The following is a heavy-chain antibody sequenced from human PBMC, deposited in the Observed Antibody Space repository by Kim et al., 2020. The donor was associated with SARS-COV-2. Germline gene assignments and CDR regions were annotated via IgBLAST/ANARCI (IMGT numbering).Heavy chain of an antibody. CDR1: GFTFSSYG. Sequence: GGSLRLSCAASGFTFSSYGMHWVRQAPGKGLEWVAVIWYDGSNKYYADSVKGRFTISRDNSKNTLYLQMNSLRAEDTAVYYCAREVEDCSSTSCYTHYYYYGMDVWGQGTTVTVSS. CDR2: IWYDGSNK. CDR3: AREVEDCSSTSCYTHYYYYGMDV. D-gene: IGHD2-2*02. J-gene: IGHJ6*02. V-gene: IGHV3-33*01.